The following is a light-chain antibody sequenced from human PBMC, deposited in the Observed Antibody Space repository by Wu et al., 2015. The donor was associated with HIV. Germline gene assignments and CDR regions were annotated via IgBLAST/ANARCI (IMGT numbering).Light chain of an antibody. J-gene: IGKJ4*01. CDR1: RSISNY. CDR3: QQSYSTPRLN. CDR2: AVS. V-gene: IGKV1-39*01. Sequence: DIQMTQSPSSLSASVGDRVTITCRASRSISNYLNWYQQKPGSSPKVLIYAVSTLQDGVPSRFSGSGSGTDFTLTIGSLQPEDFATYYCQQSYSTPRLNFGGGTKVEIK.